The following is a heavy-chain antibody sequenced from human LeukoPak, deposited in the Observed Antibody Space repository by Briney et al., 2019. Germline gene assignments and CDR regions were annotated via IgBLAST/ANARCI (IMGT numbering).Heavy chain of an antibody. Sequence: GASVKVSCKASGYTFTGYYMHWVRQAPGQGLEWMGWINPNSGGTNYAQKFQGRVTMTRDTSISTAYMELSRLRSDDTAVYYCARARDYYESSDYNGFDPWGEGALVTVSS. CDR3: ARARDYYESSDYNGFDP. V-gene: IGHV1-2*02. CDR2: INPNSGGT. J-gene: IGHJ5*02. CDR1: GYTFTGYY. D-gene: IGHD3-22*01.